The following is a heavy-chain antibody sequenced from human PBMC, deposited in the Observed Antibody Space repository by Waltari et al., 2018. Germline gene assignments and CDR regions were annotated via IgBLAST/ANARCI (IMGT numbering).Heavy chain of an antibody. CDR3: ARDKRLRDGYYVWGSYRYTDY. V-gene: IGHV3-48*03. J-gene: IGHJ4*02. CDR1: GFTFSSYE. D-gene: IGHD3-16*02. CDR2: ISSSGSTI. Sequence: EVQLVESGGGLVQPGGSLRLSCAASGFTFSSYEMNWVRQAPGKGLAGVSYISSSGSTIYYAASVKGRFTISRDNAKNSLYLQMNSLRAEDTAVYYCARDKRLRDGYYVWGSYRYTDYWGQGTLVTVSS.